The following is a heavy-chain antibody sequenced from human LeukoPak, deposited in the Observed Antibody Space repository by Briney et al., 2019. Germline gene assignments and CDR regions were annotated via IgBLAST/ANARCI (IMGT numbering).Heavy chain of an antibody. Sequence: GASVKVSCKASGYTFTGYYMHWVRQAPGQGLEWMGWINPNSGGTNYAQKFQGRVTMTRDTSISTAYMELSGLRSDDTAVYYCARERTYYYGSGSSNYYYYGMDVWGQGTTVTVSS. V-gene: IGHV1-2*02. J-gene: IGHJ6*02. CDR3: ARERTYYYGSGSSNYYYYGMDV. D-gene: IGHD3-10*01. CDR2: INPNSGGT. CDR1: GYTFTGYY.